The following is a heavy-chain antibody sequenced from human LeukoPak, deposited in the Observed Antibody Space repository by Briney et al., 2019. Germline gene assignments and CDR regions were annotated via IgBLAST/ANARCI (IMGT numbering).Heavy chain of an antibody. J-gene: IGHJ6*02. CDR3: ARTQYGDYLLGSFGLDV. D-gene: IGHD4-17*01. CDR2: ISSDGGST. CDR1: GFTFSTYG. Sequence: PGGSLRLSCAASGFTFSTYGFHWVRQAPGEGLEYVSAISSDGGSTYYANSMKGRFTISRDNSKNTLYLQMGSLRAEDMAVYYCARTQYGDYLLGSFGLDVWGQGTTVTVSS. V-gene: IGHV3-64*01.